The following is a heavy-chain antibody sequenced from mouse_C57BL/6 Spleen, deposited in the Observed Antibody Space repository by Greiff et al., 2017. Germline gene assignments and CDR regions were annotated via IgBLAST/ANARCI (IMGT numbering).Heavy chain of an antibody. CDR3: ARQEGHYYGSSYVEWYFDV. J-gene: IGHJ1*03. D-gene: IGHD1-1*01. Sequence: EVQGVESGGGLVKPGGSLKLSCAASGFTFSSYTMSWVRQTPEKRLEWVATISGGGGNTYYPDSVKGRFTISRDNAKNTLYLQMSSLRSEDTAVYYCARQEGHYYGSSYVEWYFDVWGTGTTVTVSS. CDR1: GFTFSSYT. V-gene: IGHV5-9*04. CDR2: ISGGGGNT.